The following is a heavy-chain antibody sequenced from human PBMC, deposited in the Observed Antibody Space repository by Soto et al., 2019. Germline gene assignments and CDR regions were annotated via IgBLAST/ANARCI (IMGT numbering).Heavy chain of an antibody. V-gene: IGHV3-48*03. J-gene: IGHJ6*02. Sequence: DVQLVESGGGLVQPGGSLTLSCVSSGFTFSSHEMKWVRQAPGKGLEWGSYISVVGSTKYDADSVKGRVTICRANAKNSIYLQMKSQRAEDTAVYYCARARAYDYHYSVMDVLCQGTKVTVSS. CDR2: ISVVGSTK. CDR1: GFTFSSHE. CDR3: ARARAYDYHYSVMDV. D-gene: IGHD5-12*01.